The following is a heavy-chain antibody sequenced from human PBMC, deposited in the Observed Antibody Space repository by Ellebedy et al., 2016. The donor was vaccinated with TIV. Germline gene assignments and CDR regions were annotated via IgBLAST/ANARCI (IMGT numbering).Heavy chain of an antibody. CDR2: IYYSGST. Sequence: MPGGSLRLSCTVSGGSISSYYWSRIRQPPGKGLEWIGYIYYSGSTNYNPSLKSRVTISIDTSKNQFSLKLRSVTAADTAVYYCARESSGSYFDYWGQGILVTVSS. J-gene: IGHJ4*02. D-gene: IGHD1-26*01. CDR1: GGSISSYY. V-gene: IGHV4-59*01. CDR3: ARESSGSYFDY.